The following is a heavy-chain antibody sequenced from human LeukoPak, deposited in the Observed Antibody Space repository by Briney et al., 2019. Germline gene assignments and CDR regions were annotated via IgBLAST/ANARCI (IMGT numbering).Heavy chain of an antibody. D-gene: IGHD4-17*01. V-gene: IGHV3-48*03. Sequence: GGSLRLSCVASGFTFSVYEMNWVRQAPGKGLEWVSHIRSSGTTIYYADSVKGRFTISRDNAKNSLYLQMNSLRAEDTAVYYCARACCYGEHRFDYWGQGTLVTVSS. CDR3: ARACCYGEHRFDY. J-gene: IGHJ4*02. CDR1: GFTFSVYE. CDR2: IRSSGTTI.